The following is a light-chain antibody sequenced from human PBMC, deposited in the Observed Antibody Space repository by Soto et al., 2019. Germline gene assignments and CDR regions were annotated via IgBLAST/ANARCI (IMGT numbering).Light chain of an antibody. CDR1: QSISSY. CDR2: AAS. Sequence: DIQMTQSPSSLSASVGDRVTITCRASQSISSYLIWYQHKPGKAPKLLIYAASSLQSGVPSRFSGSGSGTDFTLNISSLQPEDFATYYCQQSYSTPPTFGQGTKVEIK. V-gene: IGKV1-39*01. CDR3: QQSYSTPPT. J-gene: IGKJ1*01.